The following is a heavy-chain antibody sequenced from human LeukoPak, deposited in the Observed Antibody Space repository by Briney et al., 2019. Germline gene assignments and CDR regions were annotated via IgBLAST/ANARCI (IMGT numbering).Heavy chain of an antibody. D-gene: IGHD2-8*01. J-gene: IGHJ4*02. CDR2: VFQLQTVRT. V-gene: IGHV4-38-2*02. Sequence: PSETLSLTCTVSGSSLTTTYYWAWFRQAPGKGLEWIATVFQLQTVRTFYNPSLESRVTMSLDTSQHQFSLNLTSVTAADTALYFCARVLNAPKFIDSWGQGTLVTVSS. CDR1: GSSLTTTYY. CDR3: ARVLNAPKFIDS.